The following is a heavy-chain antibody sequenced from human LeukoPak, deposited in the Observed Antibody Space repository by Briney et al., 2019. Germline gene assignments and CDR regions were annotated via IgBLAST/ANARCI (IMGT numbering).Heavy chain of an antibody. D-gene: IGHD3-10*01. J-gene: IGHJ4*02. CDR3: AKDRVDGSGSQFDS. Sequence: GGSLRLSCAASGFTFNNHAMIWVRQAPGEGLEWVSSISGSGAMTYYGDSVKGRFTISRDNAMDTLYLQMNSLRADDTAVYYCAKDRVDGSGSQFDSWGQGSLVIVSS. CDR2: ISGSGAMT. V-gene: IGHV3-23*01. CDR1: GFTFNNHA.